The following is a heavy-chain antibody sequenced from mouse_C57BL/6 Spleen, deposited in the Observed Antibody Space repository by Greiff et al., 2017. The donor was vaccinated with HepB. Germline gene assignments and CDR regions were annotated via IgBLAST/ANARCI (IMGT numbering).Heavy chain of an antibody. CDR2: INPSSGYT. V-gene: IGHV1-4*01. J-gene: IGHJ3*01. CDR3: ATYGTSWFAY. CDR1: GYTFTSYT. Sequence: QVHVKQSGAELARPGASVKMSCKASGYTFTSYTMHWVKQRPGQGLEWIGYINPSSGYTKYNQKFKDKATLTADKSSSTAYMQLSSLTSEDSAVYYCATYGTSWFAYWGQGTLVTVSA. D-gene: IGHD2-1*01.